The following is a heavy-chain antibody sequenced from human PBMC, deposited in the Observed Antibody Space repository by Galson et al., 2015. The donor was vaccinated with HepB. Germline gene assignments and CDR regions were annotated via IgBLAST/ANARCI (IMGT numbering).Heavy chain of an antibody. D-gene: IGHD4-11*01. CDR2: ISGSGGST. CDR3: ANSLGSPTVTTGYYGMDV. CDR1: GFTFSSYA. V-gene: IGHV3-23*01. J-gene: IGHJ6*02. Sequence: SLRLSCAASGFTFSSYAMSWVRQAPGKGLEWVSAISGSGGSTYYADSVKGRFTISRDNSKNTLYLQMNSLRAEDTAVYYCANSLGSPTVTTGYYGMDVWGQGTTVTVSS.